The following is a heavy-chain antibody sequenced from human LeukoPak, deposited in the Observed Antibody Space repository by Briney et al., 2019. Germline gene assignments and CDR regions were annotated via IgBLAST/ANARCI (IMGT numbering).Heavy chain of an antibody. CDR2: IKSKTYAWTT. CDR3: TTESVTVTTDY. D-gene: IGHD4-17*01. V-gene: IGHV3-15*01. J-gene: IGHJ4*02. Sequence: IKSKTYAWTTDYSAPVKGRFTISRDDAKKKVYMQMNSRKTEDTAVYYCTTESVTVTTDYWGQGTLVTVSS.